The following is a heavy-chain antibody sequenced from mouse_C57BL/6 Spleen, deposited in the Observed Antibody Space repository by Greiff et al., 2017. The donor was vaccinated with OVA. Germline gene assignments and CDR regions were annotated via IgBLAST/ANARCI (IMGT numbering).Heavy chain of an antibody. V-gene: IGHV1-64*01. J-gene: IGHJ4*01. CDR2: IHPNSGST. CDR3: ARKAQGYAMDY. Sequence: QVQLQQPGAELVKPGASVKLSCKASGYTFTSYWMHWVKQRPGQGLEWIGMIHPNSGSTNYNEKFKSKATLTVDKSSSTAYMQLSNLTSEDSAVYYCARKAQGYAMDYWGQGTSVTVSS. D-gene: IGHD3-2*02. CDR1: GYTFTSYW.